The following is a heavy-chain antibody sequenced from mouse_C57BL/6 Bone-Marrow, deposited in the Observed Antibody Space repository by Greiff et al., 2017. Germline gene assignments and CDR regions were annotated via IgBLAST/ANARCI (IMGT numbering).Heavy chain of an antibody. Sequence: VQLQQSGAELVKPGASVKLSCTASGFNIKDYYMHWVKQRTEQGLEWIGRIDPEDGETKYAPTFQGKATITADPSSNTAYLQLSSLTSEDTACYYCASNVHYNGSIHVYFDYWGQGTTLTFSS. J-gene: IGHJ2*01. CDR3: ASNVHYNGSIHVYFDY. V-gene: IGHV14-2*01. CDR2: IDPEDGET. CDR1: GFNIKDYY. D-gene: IGHD1-1*01.